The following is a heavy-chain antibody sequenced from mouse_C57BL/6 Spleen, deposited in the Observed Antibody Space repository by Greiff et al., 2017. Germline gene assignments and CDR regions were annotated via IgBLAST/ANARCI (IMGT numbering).Heavy chain of an antibody. D-gene: IGHD4-1*02. Sequence: EVQLVESEGGLVQPGSSMKLSCTASGFTFSDYYMAWVRQVPEKGLEWVANINYDGSSTYYLDSLKSRFIISRDNAKNILYLQMSSLKSEDTATYYCAREGGNWAMDYWGQGTSVTVSS. V-gene: IGHV5-16*01. CDR2: INYDGSST. CDR1: GFTFSDYY. J-gene: IGHJ4*01. CDR3: AREGGNWAMDY.